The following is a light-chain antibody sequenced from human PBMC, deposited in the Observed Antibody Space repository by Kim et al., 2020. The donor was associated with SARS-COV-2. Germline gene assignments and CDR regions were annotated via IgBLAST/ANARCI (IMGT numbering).Light chain of an antibody. CDR3: GADHGSGSNFVYV. CDR1: IGNGKYK. J-gene: IGLJ1*01. Sequence: CTLSIGNGKYKVDWYRQRPGKCPRFVMRVGTGGIVGSKGDGIPDRFSVLGSGLNRYLTIKNIQEEDESDYHCGADHGSGSNFVYVFGTGTKVTVL. CDR2: VGTGGIVG. V-gene: IGLV9-49*01.